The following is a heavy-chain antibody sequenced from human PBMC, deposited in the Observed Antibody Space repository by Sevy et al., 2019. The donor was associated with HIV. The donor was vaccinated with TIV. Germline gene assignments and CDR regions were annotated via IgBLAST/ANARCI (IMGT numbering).Heavy chain of an antibody. Sequence: SQTLSLTCAISGDTVSSNNAAWNWIRQSPSRGLEWLGRTYYRSKWSFEYPPSVKSRITINPDTSKNQFSLQLNSVTPEDTAIYYCAGAISGDFDYWGQGTLVTVSS. V-gene: IGHV6-1*01. D-gene: IGHD2-15*01. CDR2: TYYRSKWSF. J-gene: IGHJ4*02. CDR3: AGAISGDFDY. CDR1: GDTVSSNNAA.